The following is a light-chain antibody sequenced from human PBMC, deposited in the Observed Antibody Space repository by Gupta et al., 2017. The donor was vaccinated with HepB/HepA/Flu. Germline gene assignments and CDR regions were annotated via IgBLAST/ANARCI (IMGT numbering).Light chain of an antibody. V-gene: IGLV3-21*03. Sequence: SYILTQPPSVSVAPGRTAIITCEGDRIGTKSVHWCQQKPGLAPVLVFYDDSDRPSGIPARFSGSNSGTTATLTISGVEPGDEADYYCHLWDRTSNHFVFGSGTTVTV. CDR3: HLWDRTSNHFV. CDR2: DDS. CDR1: RIGTKS. J-gene: IGLJ1*01.